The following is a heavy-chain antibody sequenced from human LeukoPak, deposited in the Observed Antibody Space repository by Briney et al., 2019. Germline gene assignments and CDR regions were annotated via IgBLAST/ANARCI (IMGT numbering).Heavy chain of an antibody. V-gene: IGHV5-51*01. Sequence: GESLKISCKGSGYSFTSHWIGWVRQMPGKGLEWMGIIYPGNPDTRYSPSFQGQVTISADKSISTAYLQWSSLEASDTAMYFCARKRDSMSWVDYWGQGTQVTVSS. CDR2: IYPGNPDT. D-gene: IGHD6-13*01. CDR1: GYSFTSHW. J-gene: IGHJ4*02. CDR3: ARKRDSMSWVDY.